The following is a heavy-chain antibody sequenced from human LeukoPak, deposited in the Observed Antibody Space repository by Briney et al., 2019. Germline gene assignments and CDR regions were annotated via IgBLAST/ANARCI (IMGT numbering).Heavy chain of an antibody. CDR2: INHSGST. V-gene: IGHV4-34*01. D-gene: IGHD3-10*01. CDR3: ARGNTPDYYGSGSYYSYFDY. CDR1: GGSFSGYY. Sequence: SETLSLTCPVYGGSFSGYYWSWIRQPPGKGLEWIGEINHSGSTNYNPSLKSRVTISVDTSKNQFSLKLSSVTAADTAVYYCARGNTPDYYGSGSYYSYFDYWGQGTLVTVSS. J-gene: IGHJ4*02.